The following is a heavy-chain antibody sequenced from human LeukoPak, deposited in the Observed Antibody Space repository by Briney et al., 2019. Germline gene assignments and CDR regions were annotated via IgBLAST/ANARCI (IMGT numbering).Heavy chain of an antibody. CDR3: AKPRLYYDILAGYYNPDFDY. J-gene: IGHJ4*02. CDR1: GFTFSSDA. V-gene: IGHV3-23*01. CDR2: ISGSGGST. Sequence: GGSLRLSCAASGFTFSSDAMSWVRQAPGKGLEWVSAISGSGGSTYYADSVKGRFTISRDNSKNTLYLQMNNLRAEDTAVYYGAKPRLYYDILAGYYNPDFDYWGQGTLVTVCS. D-gene: IGHD3-9*01.